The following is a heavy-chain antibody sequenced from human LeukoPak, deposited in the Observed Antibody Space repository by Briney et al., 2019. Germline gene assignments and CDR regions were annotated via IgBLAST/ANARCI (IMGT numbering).Heavy chain of an antibody. V-gene: IGHV4-39*07. CDR1: GGSISSSSYY. Sequence: SETLSLTCTVSGGSISSSSYYWGWIRQPPGKGLEWIGSIYYSGSTYYNPSLKSRVTISVDTSKNQFSLKLSSVTAADTAVYYCARDMGGGYSGYDFAYWGQGTLVTVSS. D-gene: IGHD5-12*01. CDR2: IYYSGST. J-gene: IGHJ4*02. CDR3: ARDMGGGYSGYDFAY.